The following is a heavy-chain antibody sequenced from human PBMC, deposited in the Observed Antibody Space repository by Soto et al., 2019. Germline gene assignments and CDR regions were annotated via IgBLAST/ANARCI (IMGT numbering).Heavy chain of an antibody. J-gene: IGHJ4*02. CDR2: INYNSGTT. CDR1: GFTFGTSS. V-gene: IGHV3-23*01. CDR3: VKVPTISTDPYIDSYDS. D-gene: IGHD3-9*01. Sequence: EVQLLESGGGLVQPGGSLRLSCAASGFTFGTSSMSWVRQAPGGGLDWVSIINYNSGTTAHADSVKGRFTISRDNSNNTLFLQMNSLRPEETALYYCVKVPTISTDPYIDSYDSWGQGTLVTVSS.